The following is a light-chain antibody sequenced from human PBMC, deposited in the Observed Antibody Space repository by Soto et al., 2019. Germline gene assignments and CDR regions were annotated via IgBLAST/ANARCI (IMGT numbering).Light chain of an antibody. J-gene: IGKJ1*01. Sequence: DIQMTQSASSLSASVGDRVTIPCRASQSVSSYVNWYQHKPGKAPKLLIFTTSSLESGVPSRFSGSGSGTDFTLNISSLHPEDFATYYCQQTSIIPWTFGQGTTVEF. CDR2: TTS. CDR3: QQTSIIPWT. V-gene: IGKV1-39*01. CDR1: QSVSSY.